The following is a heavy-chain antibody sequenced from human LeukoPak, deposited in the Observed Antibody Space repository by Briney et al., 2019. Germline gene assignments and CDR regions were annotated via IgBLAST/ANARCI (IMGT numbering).Heavy chain of an antibody. V-gene: IGHV3-33*01. J-gene: IGHJ4*02. Sequence: GRSLRLSCATSGFTFSSYGMHWVRQAPGKGLEWVALIWYDGTDKDYADSVKGRFTISRDNSKNTVYLQMNSLRDEDTAVYYCARDGYYTLAPGYFDLWGQGTLVTVSS. CDR3: ARDGYYTLAPGYFDL. D-gene: IGHD3-3*01. CDR2: IWYDGTDK. CDR1: GFTFSSYG.